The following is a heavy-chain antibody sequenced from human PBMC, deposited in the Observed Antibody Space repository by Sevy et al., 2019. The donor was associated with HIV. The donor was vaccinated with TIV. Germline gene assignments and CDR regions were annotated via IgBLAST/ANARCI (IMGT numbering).Heavy chain of an antibody. CDR3: ARDSTTRPRALDY. V-gene: IGHV4-59*01. D-gene: IGHD1-1*01. CDR2: IYFTGNT. CDR1: GGSISSYF. Sequence: SETPSLTCSVSGGSISSYFWTWVRQSPGKGLEWIGNIYFTGNTDYSPSLKSRVTLSLDTSKSQFSLTLKSVTAADTAIYFCARDSTTRPRALDYWGQGTLVTVSS. J-gene: IGHJ4*02.